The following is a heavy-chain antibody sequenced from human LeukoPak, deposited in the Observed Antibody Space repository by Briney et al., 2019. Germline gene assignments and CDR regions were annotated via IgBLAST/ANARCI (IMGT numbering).Heavy chain of an antibody. Sequence: GGSLRLSCAASGFNFRAYGMHWVRQAPGQGLEYVAAISADGGTTWHSNSVNSRFTISRDTSKNTLYLQMGRLKTEDTALYYCARGRGGPPFDYWGQGILVTVSS. CDR2: ISADGGTT. CDR1: GFNFRAYG. D-gene: IGHD3-10*01. CDR3: ARGRGGPPFDY. V-gene: IGHV3-64*01. J-gene: IGHJ4*02.